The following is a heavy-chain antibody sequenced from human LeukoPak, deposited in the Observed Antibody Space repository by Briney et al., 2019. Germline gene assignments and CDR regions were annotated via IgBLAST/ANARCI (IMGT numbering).Heavy chain of an antibody. D-gene: IGHD6-6*01. V-gene: IGHV1-2*02. CDR1: GYTFTGYY. J-gene: IGHJ6*03. CDR3: ARDGYRSSSSWYYYYYYMDV. CDR2: INPNSGGT. Sequence: ASVKVSCKASGYTFTGYYMHWVRQAPGQGLEWMGWINPNSGGTNYAQKFQGRVTMTRDTSISTAYMELSRLRSDDTAVYYCARDGYRSSSSWYYYYYYMDVWGKGTTVTDCS.